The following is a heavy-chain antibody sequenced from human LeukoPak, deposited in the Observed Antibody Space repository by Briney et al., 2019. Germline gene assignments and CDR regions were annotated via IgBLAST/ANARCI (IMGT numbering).Heavy chain of an antibody. V-gene: IGHV3-23*01. J-gene: IGHJ4*02. CDR3: AKDRVDGSGSQFDS. CDR1: GFTFSSYG. CDR2: ISGSGGST. Sequence: GGSLRLSCAASGFTFSSYGMSWVRQAPGKGLEWVSAISGSGGSTYYADSVKGRFTISKDNAMDTVFLQMNSLRVDDTAVYYCAKDRVDGSGSQFDSWGQGSLVTVSS. D-gene: IGHD3-10*01.